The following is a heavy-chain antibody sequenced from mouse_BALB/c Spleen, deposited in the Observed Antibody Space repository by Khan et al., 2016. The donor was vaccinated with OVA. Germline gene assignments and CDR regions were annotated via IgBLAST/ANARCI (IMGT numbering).Heavy chain of an antibody. CDR2: ISSTGST. V-gene: IGHV3-2*02. D-gene: IGHD2-14*01. J-gene: IGHJ4*01. CDR1: GYSITSDYA. CDR3: ARSLYYSYGYALDC. Sequence: EVKLLESGPGLVKPSQSLSLTCTVTGYSITSDYAWNWIRQFPGNKLEWMGYISSTGSTSYNPSLKSRISITRDTSKNQFFLQLKSVTTEDTATYYGARSLYYSYGYALDCWGRGTSVIVSS.